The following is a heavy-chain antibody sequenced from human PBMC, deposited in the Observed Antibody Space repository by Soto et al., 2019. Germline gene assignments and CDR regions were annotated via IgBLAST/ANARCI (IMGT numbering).Heavy chain of an antibody. CDR3: ARKMSGWPKFDW. J-gene: IGHJ4*02. V-gene: IGHV1-18*04. D-gene: IGHD6-19*01. CDR1: GYTFPTYD. Sequence: QVQLVQSAAELKKPGASVNVSCMTSGYTFPTYDITWVRQAPGQGLEWMGWINGYSGTTDYAQKFQGRVTMTTDTSRGIAFMELSRLNFDDTGVYFCARKMSGWPKFDWWGQGTLVTVSS. CDR2: INGYSGTT.